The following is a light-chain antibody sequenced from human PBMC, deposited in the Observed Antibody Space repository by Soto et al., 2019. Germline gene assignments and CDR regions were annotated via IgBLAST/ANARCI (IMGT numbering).Light chain of an antibody. CDR1: QGIGDT. CDR2: DTS. CDR3: QQYDRYPYT. V-gene: IGKV3-15*01. Sequence: MTPSPSTLSASVGDRVTITCRASQGIGDTLAWYQHKPGQTPRLLIYDTSARATGVPARFSGSRSGPEFTLTISSLQPDDFSTYYCQQYDRYPYTFGQGTKVDI. J-gene: IGKJ2*01.